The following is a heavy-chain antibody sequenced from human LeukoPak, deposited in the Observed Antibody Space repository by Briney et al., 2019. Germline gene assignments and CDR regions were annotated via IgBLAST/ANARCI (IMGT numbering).Heavy chain of an antibody. CDR2: IYYSGST. CDR3: ARRPLSSVRAFDI. V-gene: IGHV4-39*01. Sequence: SETLSLTCTVSGGSISSSSYYWGWIRQPPGKGLEWIGSIYYSGSTYYNPSLKSRVTISVDTSKNQFSLKLSSVTAADTAVYYCARRPLSSVRAFDIWGQGTMVTVSS. CDR1: GGSISSSSYY. D-gene: IGHD3-10*01. J-gene: IGHJ3*02.